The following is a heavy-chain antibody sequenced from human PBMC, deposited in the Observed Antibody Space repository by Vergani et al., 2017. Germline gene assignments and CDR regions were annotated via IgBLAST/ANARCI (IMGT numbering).Heavy chain of an antibody. D-gene: IGHD3-22*01. CDR1: GFTFSSYS. J-gene: IGHJ4*02. CDR3: ARGGRGYYDSSGYPH. Sequence: EVQLVESGGGLVQPGGSLRLSCAASGFTFSSYSMNWVRQAPGKGLEWVSYISSSSSTIYYADSVKGRFTISRDNAKNSLYLQMNSLRDEDTAVYYCARGGRGYYDSSGYPHWGQGTLVTVSS. V-gene: IGHV3-48*02. CDR2: ISSSSSTI.